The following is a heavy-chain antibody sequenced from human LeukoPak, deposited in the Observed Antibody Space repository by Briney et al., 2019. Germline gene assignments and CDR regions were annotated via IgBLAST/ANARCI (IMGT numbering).Heavy chain of an antibody. CDR1: GYTFTSYG. CDR3: ARVWELPRNLGAFDI. V-gene: IGHV1-18*01. D-gene: IGHD1-26*01. J-gene: IGHJ3*02. Sequence: GASVKVSCKASGYTFTSYGISWVRQAPGQGLEWMGWISAYNGNTNYAQKLQGRVTMTRDTSTSTVYMELSSLRSEDTAVYYCARVWELPRNLGAFDIWGQGTMVTVSS. CDR2: ISAYNGNT.